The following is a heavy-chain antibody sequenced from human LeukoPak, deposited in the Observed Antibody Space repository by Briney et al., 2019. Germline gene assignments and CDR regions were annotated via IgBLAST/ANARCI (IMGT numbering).Heavy chain of an antibody. J-gene: IGHJ3*02. CDR3: ASQAVRITIFGVVTPDAFDI. CDR2: INRSGST. D-gene: IGHD3-3*01. V-gene: IGHV4-34*01. Sequence: PSETLSLTCAVYGGSFSGYYWSWIRQPPGKGLEWIGEINRSGSTNYNPSLKSRVTISVDTSKNQFSLKLSSVTAADTAVYYCASQAVRITIFGVVTPDAFDIWGQGTMVTVSS. CDR1: GGSFSGYY.